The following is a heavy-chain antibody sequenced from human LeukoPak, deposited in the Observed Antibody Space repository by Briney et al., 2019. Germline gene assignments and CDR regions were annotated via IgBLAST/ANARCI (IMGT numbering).Heavy chain of an antibody. J-gene: IGHJ5*02. CDR3: AKDRHSSSWYFWFDP. CDR2: ISGSGGST. CDR1: GFTFSSYA. V-gene: IGHV3-23*01. D-gene: IGHD6-13*01. Sequence: PGGSLRLSCAASGFTFSSYAMSWVRQAPGKGLEWVSAISGSGGSTYYADSVKGRFTISRDNSKNTLYLQMNSLRAEDTAVYYCAKDRHSSSWYFWFDPWGQGTLVTVSS.